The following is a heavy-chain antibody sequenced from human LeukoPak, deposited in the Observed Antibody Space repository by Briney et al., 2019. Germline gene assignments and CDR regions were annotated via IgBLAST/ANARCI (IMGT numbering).Heavy chain of an antibody. J-gene: IGHJ4*02. V-gene: IGHV1-2*02. Sequence: ASVKVSCKAPGYTFTGYYMHWVRQAPGQGLEWMGWINPNSGGTNYAQKFQGRVTMTRDTSISTAYMELSRLRSDDTAVYYCARDRVLLWFGEYDWGQGTLVTVSS. D-gene: IGHD3-10*01. CDR1: GYTFTGYY. CDR2: INPNSGGT. CDR3: ARDRVLLWFGEYD.